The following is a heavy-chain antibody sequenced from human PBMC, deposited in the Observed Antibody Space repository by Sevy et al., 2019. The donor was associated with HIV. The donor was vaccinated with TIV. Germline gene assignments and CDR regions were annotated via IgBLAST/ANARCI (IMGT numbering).Heavy chain of an antibody. J-gene: IGHJ5*02. CDR1: GYTFSSYG. CDR2: VGAYNGNK. Sequence: ASLKVSCKASGYTFSSYGISWVRQAPGQGLEWMGWVGAYNGNKKYAQKLQDRVIMTTDTSTNTAYMELRSLRSDDTAMYYCARCLGGLRPWEYNWFDPWGQGTLVTVPS. V-gene: IGHV1-18*01. D-gene: IGHD1-26*01. CDR3: ARCLGGLRPWEYNWFDP.